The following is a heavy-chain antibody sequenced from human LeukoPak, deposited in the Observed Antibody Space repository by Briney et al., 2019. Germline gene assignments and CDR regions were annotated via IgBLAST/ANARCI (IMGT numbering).Heavy chain of an antibody. D-gene: IGHD6-13*01. CDR3: AKDYGSSSTVY. CDR2: ISGSGGST. Sequence: GGSLRLSCAASGFTFSSYAMSWVRQAPGKGLEWVSAISGSGGSTYYADSVKGRFTVSRDNSKNTLYLQMNSLRAEDTAVYYCAKDYGSSSTVYWAQGTLVTVSS. V-gene: IGHV3-23*01. CDR1: GFTFSSYA. J-gene: IGHJ4*02.